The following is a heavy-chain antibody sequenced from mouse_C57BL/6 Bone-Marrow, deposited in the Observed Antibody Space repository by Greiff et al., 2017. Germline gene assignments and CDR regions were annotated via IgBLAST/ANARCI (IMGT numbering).Heavy chain of an antibody. CDR3: ARRAYDGYYWFAY. CDR2: IDPSDSYT. CDR1: GYTFTSYW. V-gene: IGHV1-69*01. J-gene: IGHJ3*01. Sequence: VQLQQPGAELVMPGASVKLSCKASGYTFTSYWMHWVKQRPGQGLEWIGEIDPSDSYTNYNQKFKGKSTLTVDKSSSTAYMQLSSLTSEDSAVYYCARRAYDGYYWFAYWGQGTLVTVSA. D-gene: IGHD2-3*01.